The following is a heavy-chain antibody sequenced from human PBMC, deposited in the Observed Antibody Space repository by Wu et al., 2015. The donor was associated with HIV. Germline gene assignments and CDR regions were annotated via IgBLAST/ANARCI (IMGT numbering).Heavy chain of an antibody. J-gene: IGHJ6*03. CDR1: GYSFTSYG. Sequence: QVQLVQSGAEVKKPGASVKVSCKASGYSFTSYGISWVRQAPGQGLEWMGEIIPTFGTARYAQKFQGRVTITADESTSTAYMELRSLRSEDTAVYYCARMYSSSSGYYYYYMDVWGKGTTVTVSS. V-gene: IGHV1-69*01. CDR2: IIPTFGTA. CDR3: ARMYSSSSGYYYYYMDV. D-gene: IGHD6-6*01.